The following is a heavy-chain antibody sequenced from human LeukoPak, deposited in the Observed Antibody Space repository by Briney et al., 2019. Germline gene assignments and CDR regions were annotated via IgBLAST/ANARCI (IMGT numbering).Heavy chain of an antibody. J-gene: IGHJ4*02. CDR3: ARSSAYDSSGYRQLDY. Sequence: PSETLSLTCTVSGDSMNNYYWTWIRQPAGKGLEWIGRMSSAGNTNYNPSLKSRVTMSVDTSKNQFSLSLSSVTAADTAVYYCARSSAYDSSGYRQLDYWGQGTLVTVSS. D-gene: IGHD3-22*01. CDR2: MSSAGNT. V-gene: IGHV4-4*07. CDR1: GDSMNNYY.